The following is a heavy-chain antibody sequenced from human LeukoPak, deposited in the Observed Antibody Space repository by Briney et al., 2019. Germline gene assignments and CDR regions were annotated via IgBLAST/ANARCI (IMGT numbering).Heavy chain of an antibody. CDR3: ATANTGIVGATSTSVFDY. D-gene: IGHD1-26*01. Sequence: ASVKVSCKVSGYTLTELSMHWVRQAPGKGLEWMGGFDPEDGETIYAQKFQGRVTMTEDTSTDTAYMELSSLRSEDTAVYYCATANTGIVGATSTSVFDYWGQGTLVTVSS. CDR2: FDPEDGET. V-gene: IGHV1-24*01. J-gene: IGHJ4*02. CDR1: GYTLTELS.